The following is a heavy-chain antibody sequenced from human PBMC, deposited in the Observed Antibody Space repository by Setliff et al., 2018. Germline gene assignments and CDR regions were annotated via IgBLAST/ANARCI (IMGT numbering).Heavy chain of an antibody. CDR3: VKSVPMLVRGSLGV. CDR1: GFTFSSYG. CDR2: VRYDEGNK. D-gene: IGHD2-21*01. Sequence: LSCAASGFTFSSYGMHWVRQAPGKGLEWVTFVRYDEGNKYYADSVKGRFTISRDNSKDTLNLRMTSLRAEDTAVYYCVKSVPMLVRGSLGVWGTGTTVTVSS. V-gene: IGHV3-30*02. J-gene: IGHJ6*04.